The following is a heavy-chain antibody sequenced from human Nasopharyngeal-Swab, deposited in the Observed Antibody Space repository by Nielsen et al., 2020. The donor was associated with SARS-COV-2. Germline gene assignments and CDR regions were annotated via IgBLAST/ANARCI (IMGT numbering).Heavy chain of an antibody. CDR2: ISSSSTYI. J-gene: IGHJ3*01. V-gene: IGHV3-21*01. D-gene: IGHD3-10*01. CDR1: GFTFGTYS. CDR3: AGAYGSGSYFAFDL. Sequence: GESLKISCAASGFTFGTYSMNWVRQAPGKGLEWVSSISSSSTYIYYADSVKGRFTISRDNAKNPLYLQMNSLRAEDTAVYYCAGAYGSGSYFAFDLWGQGTMVTVSS.